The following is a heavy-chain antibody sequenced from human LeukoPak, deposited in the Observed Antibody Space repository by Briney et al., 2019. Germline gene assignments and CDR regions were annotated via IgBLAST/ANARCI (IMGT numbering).Heavy chain of an antibody. Sequence: SETLSLTCSVSGGSITSYYWSWIRQPPGKGLEWIGYISSSGSTNYNPSLKSRVTMSVDTSKNQFSLKLSSVTAADTAVYYCASGGYCGTTTCYPNWFDPWGQGTLVTVSS. CDR3: ASGGYCGTTTCYPNWFDP. J-gene: IGHJ5*02. D-gene: IGHD2-2*01. CDR1: GGSITSYY. V-gene: IGHV4-59*01. CDR2: ISSSGST.